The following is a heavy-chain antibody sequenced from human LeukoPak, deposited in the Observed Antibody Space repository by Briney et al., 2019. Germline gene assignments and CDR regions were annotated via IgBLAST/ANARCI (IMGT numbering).Heavy chain of an antibody. J-gene: IGHJ3*02. CDR2: ITSGTTYI. CDR3: ARDRGYRGRWLSHDAFDI. D-gene: IGHD3-22*01. CDR1: GFTFSDYN. Sequence: GGSLRLSCAASGFTFSDYNMNWVRQSPEKGLEWVSSITSGTTYIYYADSVRGRFTLSRDNAKNSLYLQMNSLRAEDTAVYYCARDRGYRGRWLSHDAFDIWGQGTMVTVSS. V-gene: IGHV3-21*01.